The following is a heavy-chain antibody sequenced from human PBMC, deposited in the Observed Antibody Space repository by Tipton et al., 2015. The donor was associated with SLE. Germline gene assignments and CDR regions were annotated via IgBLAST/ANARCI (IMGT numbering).Heavy chain of an antibody. Sequence: TLSLTCTVSGGSISSGSYYWSWIRQPPGKGLEWIGYIYTSGSTNYNPSLKSRVTISVDTSKNQFSLKLSSVTAADTAVYYCATLPPGYARNYWGQGTLVTVSS. CDR3: ATLPPGYARNY. J-gene: IGHJ4*02. V-gene: IGHV4-61*09. CDR1: GGSISSGSYY. D-gene: IGHD5-18*01. CDR2: IYTSGST.